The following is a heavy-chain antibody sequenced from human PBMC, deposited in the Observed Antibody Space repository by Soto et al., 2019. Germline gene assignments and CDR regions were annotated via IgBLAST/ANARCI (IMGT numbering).Heavy chain of an antibody. V-gene: IGHV3-11*06. D-gene: IGHD6-19*01. J-gene: IGHJ6*03. Sequence: GESLKISCAVSGFTFSDYYMSWIRQAPGKGLEWVSYISSSSSYTNYADSVKGRFTISRDNAKNSLYLQMNSLRAEDTAVYSCARVCRAVAGRNRRYYYMDVWGKGTTVTVSS. CDR2: ISSSSSYT. CDR1: GFTFSDYY. CDR3: ARVCRAVAGRNRRYYYMDV.